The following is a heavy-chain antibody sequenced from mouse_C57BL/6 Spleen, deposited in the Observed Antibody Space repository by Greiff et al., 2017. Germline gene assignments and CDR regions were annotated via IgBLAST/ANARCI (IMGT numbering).Heavy chain of an antibody. J-gene: IGHJ1*03. CDR2: INNDGSST. D-gene: IGHD1-1*01. CDR3: ARETGSSHWYFDV. V-gene: IGHV5-16*01. CDR1: GFTFSDYY. Sequence: EVKLMESEGGLVQPGSSLKLSCTASGFTFSDYYMAWVRQVPEKGLEWVANINNDGSSTYYLDSLQSRFIISRDNAKNILYLQMSSLKSEDTATYYCARETGSSHWYFDVWGTGTTLTVSS.